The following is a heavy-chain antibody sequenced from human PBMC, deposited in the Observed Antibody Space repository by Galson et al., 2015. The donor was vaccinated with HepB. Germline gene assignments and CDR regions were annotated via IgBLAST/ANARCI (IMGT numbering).Heavy chain of an antibody. D-gene: IGHD3-10*01. CDR2: VSHDGSSK. CDR3: AKDLGQYYASGSSYFDY. J-gene: IGHJ4*02. V-gene: IGHV3-30*18. CDR1: GFTFRSYG. Sequence: SLRLSCAASGFTFRSYGMHWVRQAPGKGLEWVAVVSHDGSSKYYADSVKGRFTISRDNFKNTLYLQMNSLRAEDTAVYYCAKDLGQYYASGSSYFDYWGQGTLVTVSS.